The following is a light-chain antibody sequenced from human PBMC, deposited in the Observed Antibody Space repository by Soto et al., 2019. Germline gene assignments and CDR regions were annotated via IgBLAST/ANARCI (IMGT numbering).Light chain of an antibody. V-gene: IGLV1-40*01. J-gene: IGLJ1*01. Sequence: QSVLTQPPSVSGAPGQRVTISCTGSSSNIGAGYDVHWYQQLPGTAPKLLIYGNSNRPSGVPDRFSGYKSGTSASLAITGLQAEDEADYYCQSYDSSLRALYVFGTGTKLTVL. CDR2: GNS. CDR1: SSNIGAGYD. CDR3: QSYDSSLRALYV.